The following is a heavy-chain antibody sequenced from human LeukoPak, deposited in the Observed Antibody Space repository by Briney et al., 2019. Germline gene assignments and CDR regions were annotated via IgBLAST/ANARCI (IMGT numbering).Heavy chain of an antibody. CDR3: ARTIFTGYDDY. J-gene: IGHJ4*02. CDR1: GASISSYY. V-gene: IGHV4-59*01. Sequence: SETLSLTCAVSGASISSYYWSWIRQPPGKGLEWIGCISYSGSTNYNPSLKSRVTISLDTSKNQFSLKLSSVTAADTAVYYCARTIFTGYDDYWGQRTLVTVSS. CDR2: ISYSGST. D-gene: IGHD5-12*01.